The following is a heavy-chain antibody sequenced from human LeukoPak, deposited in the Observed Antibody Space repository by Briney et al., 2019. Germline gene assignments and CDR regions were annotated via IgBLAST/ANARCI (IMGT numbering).Heavy chain of an antibody. Sequence: GESLKISCKGSGYSFTSYWISWVRQMPGKGLEWIGIIYPGDSDTRYSPSFQGQVTISADKSISTAYLQWSSLKASDTAMYYCARESVTGTNWFDPWGQGTLVTVSS. D-gene: IGHD1-20*01. V-gene: IGHV5-51*01. CDR1: GYSFTSYW. CDR3: ARESVTGTNWFDP. J-gene: IGHJ5*02. CDR2: IYPGDSDT.